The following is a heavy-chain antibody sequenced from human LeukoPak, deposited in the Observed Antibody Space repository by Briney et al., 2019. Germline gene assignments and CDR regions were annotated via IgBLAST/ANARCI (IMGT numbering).Heavy chain of an antibody. Sequence: GGSLRLSCAASGFTVSSNYMSWVRQAPGKGLEWVSVIYSGGSTYYADSVKGRFTISRDNAKNTLYLQMNTLRVEDTAVYYCTRDLMDYDVSTGLHHYYMDVWGQGTTVTVFS. CDR2: IYSGGST. V-gene: IGHV3-66*01. CDR1: GFTVSSNY. J-gene: IGHJ6*02. CDR3: TRDLMDYDVSTGLHHYYMDV. D-gene: IGHD3-9*01.